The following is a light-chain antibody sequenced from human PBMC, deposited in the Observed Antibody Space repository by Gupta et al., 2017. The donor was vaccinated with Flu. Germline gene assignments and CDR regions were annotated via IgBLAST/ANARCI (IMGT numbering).Light chain of an antibody. CDR2: GAS. V-gene: IGKV1-27*01. Sequence: DIQMTQSPSSLSASAGDRVTITCRPGQGIGDYIAWYQQKPGRAPKLLIHGASTLQSGVPTRFSGGAAGADFTLTIASLQPEDVGTYYCLKYNTVPRTFGQGTKVEIK. J-gene: IGKJ1*01. CDR3: LKYNTVPRT. CDR1: QGIGDY.